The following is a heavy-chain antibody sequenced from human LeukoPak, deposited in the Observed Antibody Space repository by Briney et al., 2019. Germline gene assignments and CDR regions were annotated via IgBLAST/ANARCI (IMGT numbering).Heavy chain of an antibody. CDR2: IYSGGST. D-gene: IGHD3-16*01. CDR3: ARGIGGAFVY. V-gene: IGHV3-53*04. CDR1: GFTASSNY. J-gene: IGHJ4*02. Sequence: GGSLRLSCAASGFTASSNYMSWVRQAPGKGLEWVSVIYSGGSTYYADSVKGRFTISRHNSKNTLYLQMNSLRAEVTAVYYCARGIGGAFVYWGQGTLVTVSS.